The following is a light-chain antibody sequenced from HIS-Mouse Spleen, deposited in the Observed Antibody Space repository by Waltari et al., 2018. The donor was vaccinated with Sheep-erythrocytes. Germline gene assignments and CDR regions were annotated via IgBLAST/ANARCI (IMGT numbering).Light chain of an antibody. CDR1: QGISSW. CDR3: QQANRFPIT. Sequence: DIQMTQSPSSVSASVGDRVTITCRASQGISSWLAWCQQKPGKAPKLLIYAASRLQSGVPSRFSGSGSGTDVTLTISRLQPEDFATYYCQQANRFPITFGQGTRLEIK. J-gene: IGKJ5*01. CDR2: AAS. V-gene: IGKV1-12*01.